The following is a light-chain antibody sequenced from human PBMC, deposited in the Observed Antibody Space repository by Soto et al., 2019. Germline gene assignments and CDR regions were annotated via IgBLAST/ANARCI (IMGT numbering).Light chain of an antibody. J-gene: IGKJ4*01. V-gene: IGKV1-39*01. CDR3: QQSFSTPQT. CDR2: TTS. Sequence: DIQMTQSPSSLSASLGDRVTITCRASQSISNYLNWYQQKPGKAPKLLIHTTSSLQSGVPSRFSASETGTDFTLTISSLQPEDFATYYCQQSFSTPQTFGGGTKVEI. CDR1: QSISNY.